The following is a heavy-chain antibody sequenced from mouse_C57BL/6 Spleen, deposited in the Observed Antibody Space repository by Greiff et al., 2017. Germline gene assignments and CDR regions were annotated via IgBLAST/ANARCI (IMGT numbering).Heavy chain of an antibody. CDR3: TRRVTTVGYAMDY. CDR2: IDPSDSYT. Sequence: QVQLQQPGAELVMPGASVKLSCKASGYTFTSYWMHWVKQRPGQGLEWIGEIDPSDSYTNYNQKFKGKSTLTVDKSSSTAYMQLSSLTSEDSAVYYCTRRVTTVGYAMDYWGQGTSVTVSS. CDR1: GYTFTSYW. V-gene: IGHV1-69*01. D-gene: IGHD1-1*01. J-gene: IGHJ4*01.